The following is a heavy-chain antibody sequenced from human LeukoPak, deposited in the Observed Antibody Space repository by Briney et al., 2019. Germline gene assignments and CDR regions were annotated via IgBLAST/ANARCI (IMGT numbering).Heavy chain of an antibody. CDR2: IKQDGSEK. D-gene: IGHD5-12*01. V-gene: IGHV3-7*01. CDR1: GFTFSSYW. J-gene: IGHJ6*02. Sequence: GGSLRLSCAASGFTFSSYWMSWVRQAPGKGLEWVANIKQDGSEKYYVDSVKGRFTISRDNAKNTLYLQMNSLRAEDTAVYYCARCVAYYHYGMDVWGQGTTVTVPS. CDR3: ARCVAYYHYGMDV.